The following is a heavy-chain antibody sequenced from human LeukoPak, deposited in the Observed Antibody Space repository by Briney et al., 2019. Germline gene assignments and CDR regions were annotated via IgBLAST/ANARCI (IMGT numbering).Heavy chain of an antibody. CDR1: GFTFSSYA. D-gene: IGHD2-2*01. Sequence: PGGSLRLSRSASGFTFSSYAMHWVRQAPGKGLEYVSAISSNGGSTYYADSVKGRFTISRDNSKNTLYLQMSSLRAEDTAVYYCVKGHCSSTSCYYYYGMDVWGKGTTVTVSS. V-gene: IGHV3-64D*06. J-gene: IGHJ6*04. CDR3: VKGHCSSTSCYYYYGMDV. CDR2: ISSNGGST.